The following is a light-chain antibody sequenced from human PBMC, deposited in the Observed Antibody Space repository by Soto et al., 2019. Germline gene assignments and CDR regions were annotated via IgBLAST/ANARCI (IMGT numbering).Light chain of an antibody. CDR1: SANIGSNY. CDR2: RAD. V-gene: IGLV1-47*01. J-gene: IGLJ2*01. CDR3: VAWDDTVNGLV. Sequence: QSVLTQSPSASGTPGQRVTISCSGSSANIGSNYVYWYQQFPGTAPRLLIYRADQRPSGVPDRFSGSKSGTSASLAISGLRSEDEAAYYCVAWDDTVNGLVFGGGTKVTVL.